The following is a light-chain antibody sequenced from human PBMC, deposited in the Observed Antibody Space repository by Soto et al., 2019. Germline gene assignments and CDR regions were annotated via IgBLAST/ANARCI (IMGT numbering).Light chain of an antibody. CDR2: GAS. V-gene: IGKV1-9*01. CDR1: QGISDY. J-gene: IGKJ4*01. Sequence: DIQLTQSPSFLSASVGDRVTISCRASQGISDYLAWYQQKPGKAPKLLIYGASTLQSGVPSRFSVSASGTEFTLTISSLQPEDFATYFCQQFNAYPLTFAGGTKLEIK. CDR3: QQFNAYPLT.